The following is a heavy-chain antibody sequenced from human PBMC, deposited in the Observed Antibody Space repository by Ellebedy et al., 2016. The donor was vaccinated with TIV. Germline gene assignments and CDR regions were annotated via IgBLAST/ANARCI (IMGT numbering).Heavy chain of an antibody. Sequence: ASVKVSXXGSGYSFSSYTIGWVRQAPGQGLEWMGIINPSGGRTSYAQKFQGRVTMTRDTSTSTVYMELSSLRSEDTAVYYCARDLFGGVTADYWGQGTLVTVSS. D-gene: IGHD3-16*01. CDR1: GYSFSSYT. V-gene: IGHV1-46*01. CDR2: INPSGGRT. J-gene: IGHJ4*02. CDR3: ARDLFGGVTADY.